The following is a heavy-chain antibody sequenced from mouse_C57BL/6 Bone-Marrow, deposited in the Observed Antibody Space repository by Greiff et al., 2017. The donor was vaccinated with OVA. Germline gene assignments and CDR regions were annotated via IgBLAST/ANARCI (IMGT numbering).Heavy chain of an antibody. CDR1: CYTFTDYY. V-gene: IGHV1-76*01. CDR2: IYPGSGNT. Sequence: VKLMASGAELVRPGASVKLSCKASCYTFTDYYLNWVKQRPGQGLDWIARIYPGSGNTYYNEKFKGKATLTAEKTSSTAYMQLSRLTYEDSAGYVGARSEYYGSSDGYFDVWGTGTTVTVSS. J-gene: IGHJ1*03. D-gene: IGHD1-1*01. CDR3: ARSEYYGSSDGYFDV.